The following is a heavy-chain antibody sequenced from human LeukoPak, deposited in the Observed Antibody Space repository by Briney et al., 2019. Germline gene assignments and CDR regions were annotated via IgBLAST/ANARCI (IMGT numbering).Heavy chain of an antibody. CDR1: GFTFSGYS. V-gene: IGHV3-21*01. CDR3: AREVGYSSSWYVGVEMDY. D-gene: IGHD6-13*01. CDR2: INSSSSYI. J-gene: IGHJ4*02. Sequence: GGSLRLSCAASGFTFSGYSMKWVRPAPGKGLKWVSSINSSSSYIYYEDAVKGRFSISRDNAKNSLYLQMNSLRAEDTAVYYCAREVGYSSSWYVGVEMDYWGQGTLVTVSS.